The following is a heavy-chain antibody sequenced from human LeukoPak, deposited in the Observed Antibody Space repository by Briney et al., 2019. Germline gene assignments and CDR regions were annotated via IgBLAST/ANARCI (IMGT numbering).Heavy chain of an antibody. CDR3: ARGYSSGWSFEY. V-gene: IGHV5-51*01. CDR2: IYPGDSHT. J-gene: IGHJ4*02. CDR1: GYSFPNYW. D-gene: IGHD6-19*01. Sequence: GESLKISCVGSGYSFPNYWITWVRQMPGKGLEGVGVIYPGDSHTRYSPSFQGQVTISADKSTNTAYLQWARLKASDTAIYYCARGYSSGWSFEYWGQGTLVTVSS.